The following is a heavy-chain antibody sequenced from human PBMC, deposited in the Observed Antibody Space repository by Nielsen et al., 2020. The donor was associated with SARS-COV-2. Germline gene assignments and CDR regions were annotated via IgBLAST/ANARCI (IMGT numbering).Heavy chain of an antibody. D-gene: IGHD2-15*01. CDR2: IYYSGST. CDR1: GGSISSYY. J-gene: IGHJ6*02. V-gene: IGHV4-59*08. CDR3: ARNNKGYCSGGSCYYYYGMDV. Sequence: SETLSLTCTVSGGSISSYYWSWIRQPPGKGLEWIGYIYYSGSTNYNPSLKSRVTISVDTSKNQFSLKLSSVTAVDTAVYYCARNNKGYCSGGSCYYYYGMDVWGQGTTVTVSS.